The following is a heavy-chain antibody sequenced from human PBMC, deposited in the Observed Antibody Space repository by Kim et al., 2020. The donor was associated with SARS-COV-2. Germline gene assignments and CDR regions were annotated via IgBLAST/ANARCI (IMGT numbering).Heavy chain of an antibody. Sequence: SETLSLTCAVYGGSFSGYYWSWIRQPPGKGLEWIGEINHSGSTNYNPSLKSRVTISVDTSKNQFSLKLSSVTAADTAVYYCARGRHSARPPNVRPNYYYYGMDVWGQGTTVTVSS. J-gene: IGHJ6*02. CDR3: ARGRHSARPPNVRPNYYYYGMDV. CDR1: GGSFSGYY. D-gene: IGHD6-6*01. CDR2: INHSGST. V-gene: IGHV4-34*01.